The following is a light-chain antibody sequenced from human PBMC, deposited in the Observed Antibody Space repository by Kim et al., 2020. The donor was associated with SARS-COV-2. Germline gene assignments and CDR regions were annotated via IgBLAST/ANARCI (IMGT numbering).Light chain of an antibody. CDR2: WAS. CDR3: QQYYSTPPT. CDR1: QSVLYTSNNKNF. V-gene: IGKV4-1*01. J-gene: IGKJ4*01. Sequence: DIVMTQSPDSLAVSLGERATINCKSSQSVLYTSNNKNFLAWYQQKPGQPPKLLIYWASSRDSGVPDRFSGSGSGTDFTLTISSLQAEDVAVYYCQQYYSTPPTFGGGTKVDIK.